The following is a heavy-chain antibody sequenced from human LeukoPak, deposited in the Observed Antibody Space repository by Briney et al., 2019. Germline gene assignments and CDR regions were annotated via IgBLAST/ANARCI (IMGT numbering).Heavy chain of an antibody. V-gene: IGHV4-31*03. D-gene: IGHD2-2*01. CDR1: GGSISSGGYY. J-gene: IGHJ2*01. CDR2: IYYSGST. Sequence: SETLSLTCTVSGGSISSGGYYWSWIRQHPGKGLEWIGYIYYSGSTYYNPSLKSRVTISVDTSKNQFSLKLSSVTAADTAVYYCARDKGVPAAPYWYFDLWGRATLVTVSS. CDR3: ARDKGVPAAPYWYFDL.